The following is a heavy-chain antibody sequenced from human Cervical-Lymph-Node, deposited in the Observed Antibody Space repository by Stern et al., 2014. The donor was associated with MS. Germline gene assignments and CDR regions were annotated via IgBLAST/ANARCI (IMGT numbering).Heavy chain of an antibody. CDR2: IYSDGST. Sequence: ESGPGLVKPSETVSLTCTVSGGSMSSKYWNWIRQPPGKGLEWIGYIYSDGSTNYNPSLKSRVIISLDTSTNQFSLTLTSVTAADTAVYYCARVTGRGTRQNWFDSWGQGTLVTVSS. V-gene: IGHV4-59*01. CDR1: GGSMSSKY. J-gene: IGHJ5*01. D-gene: IGHD1-26*01. CDR3: ARVTGRGTRQNWFDS.